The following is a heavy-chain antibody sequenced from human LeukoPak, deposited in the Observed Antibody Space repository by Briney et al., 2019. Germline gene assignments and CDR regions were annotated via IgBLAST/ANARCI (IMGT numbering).Heavy chain of an antibody. J-gene: IGHJ6*02. D-gene: IGHD4-17*01. CDR1: GYTFTSYY. Sequence: ASVKVSCKASGYTFTSYYMHWVRQAPGQGLEWMGIINPSGGSTSYAQKFQGRVTMTRDTSTSTVYMELSSLRPEDTAVYYCARGTVTTVLHYYYGMDVWGQGTTVTVSS. CDR3: ARGTVTTVLHYYYGMDV. V-gene: IGHV1-46*01. CDR2: INPSGGST.